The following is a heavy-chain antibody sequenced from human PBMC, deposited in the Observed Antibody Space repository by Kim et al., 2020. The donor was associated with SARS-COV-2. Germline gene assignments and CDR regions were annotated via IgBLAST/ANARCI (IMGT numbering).Heavy chain of an antibody. CDR1: GFTFSSYS. D-gene: IGHD3-9*01. J-gene: IGHJ4*02. CDR2: ISSSSSYI. CDR3: ARFLKLRYFDWLLLDAHYFDY. Sequence: GGSLRLSCAASGFTFSSYSMNWVRQAPGKGLEWVSSISSSSSYIYYADSVKGRFTISRDNAKNSLYLQMNSLRAEDTAVYYCARFLKLRYFDWLLLDAHYFDYWGQGTLVTVSS. V-gene: IGHV3-21*01.